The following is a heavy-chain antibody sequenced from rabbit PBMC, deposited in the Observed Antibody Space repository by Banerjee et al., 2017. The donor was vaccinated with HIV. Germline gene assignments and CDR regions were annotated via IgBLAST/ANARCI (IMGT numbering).Heavy chain of an antibody. Sequence: QEQLEESGGDLVKPEGSLTLTCTASGFSFSNKYVMCWVRQAPGKGLEWIACIFAGSTGSTYCASWAKGRFTISKTSSTTVTLQMASLTAADTATDFGVGVSDDYDARLDVWGPGTLVTVS. J-gene: IGHJ6*01. CDR2: IFAGSTGST. D-gene: IGHD2-1*01. V-gene: IGHV1S45*01. CDR1: GFSFSNKYV. CDR3: VGVSDDYDARLDV.